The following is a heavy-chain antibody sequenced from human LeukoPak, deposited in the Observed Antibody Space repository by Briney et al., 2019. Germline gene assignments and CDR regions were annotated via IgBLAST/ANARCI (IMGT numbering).Heavy chain of an antibody. V-gene: IGHV4-61*01. CDR2: IYYSGST. D-gene: IGHD2-15*01. CDR1: GGSISSSSYY. Sequence: PSETLSLTCTVSGGSISSSSYYWGWIRQPPGKGLEWIGYIYYSGSTNYNPSLKSRVTISVDTSKNQFSLKLSSVTAADTAVYYCAREGLGSGRGGDFDLWGRGTLVTVSS. J-gene: IGHJ2*01. CDR3: AREGLGSGRGGDFDL.